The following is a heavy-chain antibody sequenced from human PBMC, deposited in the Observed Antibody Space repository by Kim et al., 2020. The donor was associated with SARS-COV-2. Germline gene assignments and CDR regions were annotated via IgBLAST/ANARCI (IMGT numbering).Heavy chain of an antibody. CDR3: AREHTVRGVTTYFDY. CDR2: INPSGGST. V-gene: IGHV1-46*01. D-gene: IGHD3-10*01. J-gene: IGHJ4*02. Sequence: ASVKVSCKASGYTFTSYYMHWMRHAPGQGLEWMGIINPSGGSTSYAQQFLGRVTMTRDTSTSTVYMERSSLGSEATAVYYCAREHTVRGVTTYFDYWGQGTLVTVSS. CDR1: GYTFTSYY.